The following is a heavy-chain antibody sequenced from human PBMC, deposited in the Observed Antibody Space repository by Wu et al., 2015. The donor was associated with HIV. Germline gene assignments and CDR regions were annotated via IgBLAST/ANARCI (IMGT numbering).Heavy chain of an antibody. D-gene: IGHD2/OR15-2a*01. V-gene: IGHV1-8*02. J-gene: IGHJ2*01. Sequence: QVQLVQSGAEVKKPGASVRVSCKASGYTLATYDIHWVRQATGQGLEWMGWMNPHNGHTLYTQKFQDRLTLTRDTSINTAYMELSSLRSEDTAVYYCARSTQYFDLWGRGTLVTVSS. CDR2: MNPHNGHT. CDR1: GYTLATYD. CDR3: ARSTQYFDL.